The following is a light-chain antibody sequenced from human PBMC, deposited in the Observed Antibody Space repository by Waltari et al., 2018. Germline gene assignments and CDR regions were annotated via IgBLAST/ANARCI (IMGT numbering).Light chain of an antibody. CDR3: CSYGGGTTFVV. J-gene: IGLJ2*01. CDR2: EVS. V-gene: IGLV2-23*02. CDR1: SRDVVARKL. Sequence: SALTQPASVSGSPGQSITISCTGTSRDVVARKLVSWSQQHPGKVPKLMIYEVSERPSGVSSRFSGSRSGNTASLTISGLQAEDEADYYCCSYGGGTTFVVFGGGTKLTVL.